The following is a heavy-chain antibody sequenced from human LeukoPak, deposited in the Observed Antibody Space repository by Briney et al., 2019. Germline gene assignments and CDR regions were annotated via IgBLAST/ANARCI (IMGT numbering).Heavy chain of an antibody. J-gene: IGHJ4*02. Sequence: AASVKVSCKASGYTFTSYYMHWVRQAPGQGLEWMGIINPSGGSTSYAQKFQGRVTMTRDTSISTAYMELSRLRSDDTAVYYCARDQKGIVGAIDYWGQGTLVTVSS. CDR3: ARDQKGIVGAIDY. D-gene: IGHD1-26*01. V-gene: IGHV1-46*01. CDR2: INPSGGST. CDR1: GYTFTSYY.